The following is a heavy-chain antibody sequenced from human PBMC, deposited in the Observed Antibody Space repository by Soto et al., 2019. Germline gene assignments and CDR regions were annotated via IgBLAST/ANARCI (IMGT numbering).Heavy chain of an antibody. CDR3: ARRPNDDVLTGYYFDS. CDR2: IYPDYSDT. J-gene: IGHJ4*02. V-gene: IGHV5-51*01. D-gene: IGHD3-9*01. CDR1: GYSFGHDC. Sequence: GESLRISCDGSGYSFGHDCIALVLQTPGKGLEWMGLIYPDYSDTRYSPSFQGQVTISADKSVNTAYLQWNNLKASDTAIYYCARRPNDDVLTGYYFDSWGQGALVTVSS.